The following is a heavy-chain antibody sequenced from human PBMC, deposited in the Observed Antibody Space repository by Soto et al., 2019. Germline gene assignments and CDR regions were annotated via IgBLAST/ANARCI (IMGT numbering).Heavy chain of an antibody. CDR3: ARQPGYYDILTGYSTYYFDY. CDR1: GGSISSYY. V-gene: IGHV4-59*08. J-gene: IGHJ4*02. Sequence: PSETLSLTCTVSGGSISSYYWNWIRQPPGKGLEWIGYIYYRGNTNYNPSLKSRVTISVDTSKIQFSLKLSSVTAADTAVYYCARQPGYYDILTGYSTYYFDYWGQGTPVT. CDR2: IYYRGNT. D-gene: IGHD3-9*01.